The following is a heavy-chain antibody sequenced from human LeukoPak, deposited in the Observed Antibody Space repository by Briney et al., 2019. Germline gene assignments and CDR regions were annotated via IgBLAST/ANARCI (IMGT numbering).Heavy chain of an antibody. D-gene: IGHD6-13*01. CDR1: GFTFSSYA. Sequence: GGSLRLSCAASGFTFSSYAMSWVRQAPGKGLEWVSAISGSGGGTYYADSVKGRFTISRDNSKNTLYLQMNSLRAEDTAVYYCAKDGPPTDSSSWYVFYEYYYYYYMDVWGKGTTVTVSS. J-gene: IGHJ6*03. CDR2: ISGSGGGT. V-gene: IGHV3-23*01. CDR3: AKDGPPTDSSSWYVFYEYYYYYYMDV.